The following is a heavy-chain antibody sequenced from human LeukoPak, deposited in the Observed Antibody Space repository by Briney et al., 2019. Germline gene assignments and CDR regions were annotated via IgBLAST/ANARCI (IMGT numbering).Heavy chain of an antibody. D-gene: IGHD6-19*01. CDR1: GYTFTSYG. J-gene: IGHJ4*02. CDR3: AREATGGWYSSYYFDY. Sequence: ASVKVSCKASGYTFTSYGISWVRQAPGQGLEWMGWISAYNGNTNYAQKLQGRVTMTTDTSTSTAYTELRSLRSDDTAVYYCAREATGGWYSSYYFDYWGQGTLVTVSS. V-gene: IGHV1-18*01. CDR2: ISAYNGNT.